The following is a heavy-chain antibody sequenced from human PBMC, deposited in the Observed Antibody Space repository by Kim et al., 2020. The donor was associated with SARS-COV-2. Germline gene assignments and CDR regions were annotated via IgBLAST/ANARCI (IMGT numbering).Heavy chain of an antibody. CDR1: GGSFSGYY. D-gene: IGHD3-10*01. Sequence: SETLSLTCAVYGGSFSGYYWSWIRQPPGKGLEWIGEINHSGSTNYNPSLKSRVTISVDTSKNQFSLKLSSVTAADTAVYYCARGPSLGSFGELQKVFDYWGQGTLVTVSS. CDR2: INHSGST. V-gene: IGHV4-34*01. J-gene: IGHJ4*02. CDR3: ARGPSLGSFGELQKVFDY.